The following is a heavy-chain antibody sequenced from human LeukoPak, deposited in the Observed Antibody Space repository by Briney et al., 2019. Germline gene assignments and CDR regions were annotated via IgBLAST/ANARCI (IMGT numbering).Heavy chain of an antibody. CDR2: IFSDGKT. CDR3: AKAGKQLVHYYYYYMDV. D-gene: IGHD6-6*01. Sequence: SETLSLTCNVSGYSISSGYFWGWVRQPPGKGLEWIGSIFSDGKTYYNPPLKSRVTMSVDTSKNQFSLRLNSVTAADTAVYYCAKAGKQLVHYYYYYMDVWGKGTTVTVSS. J-gene: IGHJ6*03. CDR1: GYSISSGYF. V-gene: IGHV4-38-2*02.